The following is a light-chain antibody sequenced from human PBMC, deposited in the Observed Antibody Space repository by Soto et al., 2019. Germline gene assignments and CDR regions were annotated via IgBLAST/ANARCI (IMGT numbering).Light chain of an antibody. CDR3: CSYAGSNAIHVV. V-gene: IGLV2-23*03. CDR2: EGS. CDR1: SSDVGSYNL. Sequence: QSALTQPASVSGSPGQSITISCTGTSSDVGSYNLVSWYQQHPGKAPKLMIYEGSKRASGVSNRFSGSKSGNTASLTISGLQAEDEADYYCCSYAGSNAIHVVFGGGTKVTVL. J-gene: IGLJ2*01.